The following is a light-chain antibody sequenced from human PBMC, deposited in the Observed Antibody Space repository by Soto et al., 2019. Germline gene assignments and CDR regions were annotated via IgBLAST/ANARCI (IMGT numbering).Light chain of an antibody. J-gene: IGKJ5*01. CDR3: QQRSNWPIT. V-gene: IGKV3-15*01. Sequence: EIVMTQSPGTLSVSPGERATLFCRASQSVRSSLAWYQQKPGQAPRLFIYDASTRATGIPARFSGSGSGTEFTLTISSLEPEDFAVYYCQQRSNWPITFGQGTRLEI. CDR1: QSVRSS. CDR2: DAS.